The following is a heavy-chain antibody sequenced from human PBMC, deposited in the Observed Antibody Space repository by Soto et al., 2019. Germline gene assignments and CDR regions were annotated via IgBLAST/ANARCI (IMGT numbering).Heavy chain of an antibody. V-gene: IGHV1-8*02. CDR3: ARGPDVDIVATNDAFDI. Sequence: ASVKVSCKASGYTFTNYDINWVRQATGQGLEWMGWMNPNSGNTGYAQKFQGRVTMTRNTSISTAYMELSSLRSEDTAVYYCARGPDVDIVATNDAFDIWGQGTMVTVSS. D-gene: IGHD5-12*01. CDR1: GYTFTNYD. CDR2: MNPNSGNT. J-gene: IGHJ3*02.